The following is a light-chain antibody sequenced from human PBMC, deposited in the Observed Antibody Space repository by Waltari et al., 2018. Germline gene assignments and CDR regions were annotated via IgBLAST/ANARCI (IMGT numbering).Light chain of an antibody. CDR2: DDT. V-gene: IGLV3-21*02. CDR3: QVWDSGSDHHV. Sequence: SFVLTQPPSVSVAPGQTARITCGGSNIGSKSVNWFQQKPGQAPVLVVFDDTERPSGIPDRVSGSNSGNTATLTIDRVEPGDEADYYCQVWDSGSDHHVFGTGTKVTVL. CDR1: NIGSKS. J-gene: IGLJ1*01.